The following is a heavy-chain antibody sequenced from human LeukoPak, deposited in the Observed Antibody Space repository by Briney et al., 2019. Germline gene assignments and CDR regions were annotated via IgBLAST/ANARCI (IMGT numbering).Heavy chain of an antibody. Sequence: SETLSLTCTVSGGSISSYYWSWIRQPAGKGLEWIGRIYSSGYTNYNPSLESRVTMSVDTSKNQFSLKLSSVTAADTAVYYCARHRFSSSWYYFDYWGQGTLVTVSS. V-gene: IGHV4-4*07. CDR2: IYSSGYT. J-gene: IGHJ4*02. CDR3: ARHRFSSSWYYFDY. CDR1: GGSISSYY. D-gene: IGHD6-13*01.